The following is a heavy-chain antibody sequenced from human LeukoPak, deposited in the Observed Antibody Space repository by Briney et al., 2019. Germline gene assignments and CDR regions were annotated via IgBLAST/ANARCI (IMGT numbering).Heavy chain of an antibody. CDR2: IQSDGSST. Sequence: GGSLRLSCAASGFSFNTYWMYWVRHVPGKGLMWVSRIQSDGSSTSYADSVKGRFTISRDNAKNTLYLQMNNLRAEDTAVYYCTTLYAGTMDYWGQGTLVTVSS. J-gene: IGHJ4*02. V-gene: IGHV3-74*01. D-gene: IGHD1/OR15-1a*01. CDR1: GFSFNTYW. CDR3: TTLYAGTMDY.